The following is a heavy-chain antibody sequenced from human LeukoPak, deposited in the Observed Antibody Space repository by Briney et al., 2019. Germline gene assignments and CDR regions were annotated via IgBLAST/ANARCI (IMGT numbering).Heavy chain of an antibody. CDR3: ARAGWIITSGIGY. D-gene: IGHD3-10*01. CDR2: VYHTGST. J-gene: IGHJ4*02. V-gene: IGHV4-38-2*01. Sequence: SETLSLTCAVSGYSISRGYYWALIRQPPGKGLEWIGTVYHTGSTYYNPSLDSRVTISVDTSKNEFSLNLKSVTAADTAVYYCARAGWIITSGIGYCGQGALVTVSS. CDR1: GYSISRGYY.